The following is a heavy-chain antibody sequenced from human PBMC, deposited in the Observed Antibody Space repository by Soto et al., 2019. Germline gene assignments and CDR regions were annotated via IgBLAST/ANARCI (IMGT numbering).Heavy chain of an antibody. CDR3: ARQGIAVAGTGWSDP. CDR2: IYYSGST. V-gene: IGHV4-39*01. J-gene: IGHJ5*02. D-gene: IGHD6-19*01. CDR1: GGSISSSSYY. Sequence: PSETLSLTCTVSGGSISSSSYYWGWIRQPPGKGLEWIGSIYYSGSTYYNPSLKSRVTISVDTSKNQFSLKLSSVTAADTAVYYCARQGIAVAGTGWSDPWGQGTLVTVSS.